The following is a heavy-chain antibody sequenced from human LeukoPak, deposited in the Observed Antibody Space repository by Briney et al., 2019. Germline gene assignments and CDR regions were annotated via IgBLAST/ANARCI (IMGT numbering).Heavy chain of an antibody. CDR1: GFTFSSYA. CDR3: AKDLQSYYHDSSGDAFDI. V-gene: IGHV3-23*01. D-gene: IGHD3-22*01. Sequence: QLGGSLRLSCAASGFTFSSYAMSWVRQAPGKGLEWVSAISSSGGSTYYADSVKGRFTISRDNSKNTLYLQMNSLRAEDTAVYYCAKDLQSYYHDSSGDAFDIWGPGTMVTVSS. J-gene: IGHJ3*02. CDR2: ISSSGGST.